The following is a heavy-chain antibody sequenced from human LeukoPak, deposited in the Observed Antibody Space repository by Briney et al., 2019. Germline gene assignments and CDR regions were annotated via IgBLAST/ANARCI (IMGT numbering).Heavy chain of an antibody. V-gene: IGHV4-59*01. CDR2: IYYSETT. D-gene: IGHD2-2*01. CDR1: GASIRINY. CDR3: ALRHRSRTNCYALDSFYYYLDV. J-gene: IGHJ6*03. Sequence: AETLSLTCSVSGASIRINYGTCIRDPPGGGLECSGNIYYSETTNYTPSPKSRVTISVDPSKKHFSLHLISVTAADTAVYFCALRHRSRTNCYALDSFYYYLDVWGKGTPVSVSS.